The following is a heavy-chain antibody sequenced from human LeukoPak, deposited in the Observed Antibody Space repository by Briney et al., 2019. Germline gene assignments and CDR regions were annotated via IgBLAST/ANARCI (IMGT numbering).Heavy chain of an antibody. V-gene: IGHV4-59*01. CDR3: ARGGSSGSYLHWFDP. CDR1: GDSITTYF. D-gene: IGHD3-10*01. CDR2: IHSSGST. Sequence: SETLSLTCSVSGDSITTYFWTWIRQPPGKGLEWIGYIHSSGSTNYNPSLKSRVTISVDTSKNQFSLKLSSVTAADTAVYYCARGGSSGSYLHWFDPWGQGTLVTVSS. J-gene: IGHJ5*02.